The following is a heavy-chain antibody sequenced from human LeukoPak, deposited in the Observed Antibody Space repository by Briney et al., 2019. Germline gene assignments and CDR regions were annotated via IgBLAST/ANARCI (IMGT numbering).Heavy chain of an antibody. D-gene: IGHD3-9*01. J-gene: IGHJ4*02. CDR2: MNPNSGNT. V-gene: IGHV1-8*01. CDR1: GYTFTNYD. CDR3: ARDGYFDWLLYHFDY. Sequence: GPVKVSCKASGYTFTNYDIHWVRQATGQGLEWMGWMNPNSGNTGYAQKFQGRVTMTRNTSISTAYMELSSLRSDDTAVYYCARDGYFDWLLYHFDYWGQGTLVTVSS.